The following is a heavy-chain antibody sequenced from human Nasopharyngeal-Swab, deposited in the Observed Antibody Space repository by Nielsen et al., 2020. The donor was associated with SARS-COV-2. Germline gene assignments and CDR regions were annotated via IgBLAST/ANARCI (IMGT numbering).Heavy chain of an antibody. CDR2: ISSSSSTI. CDR1: GVTFRSYS. V-gene: IGHV3-48*02. D-gene: IGHD3-10*01. Sequence: GGSLRLSCAASGVTFRSYSMNWVRQAPGKGLEWVSYISSSSSTIYYADSVKGRFTISRDNAKNSLYLQMNSLRDEDTAVYYCATDYYGSGSYYNLYYYYGMDVWGQGTTVTVSS. J-gene: IGHJ6*02. CDR3: ATDYYGSGSYYNLYYYYGMDV.